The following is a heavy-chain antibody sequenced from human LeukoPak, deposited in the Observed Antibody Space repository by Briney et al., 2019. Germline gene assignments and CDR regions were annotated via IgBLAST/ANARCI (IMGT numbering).Heavy chain of an antibody. CDR3: ARDRAVTTSLFFLGYYMDV. D-gene: IGHD4-11*01. V-gene: IGHV1-2*02. J-gene: IGHJ6*03. Sequence: ASVKVSCKASGYTFTGYYMHWVRQAPGQGLEWMGWINPNSGGTNYAQKFQGRVTMTRDTSISTAYMELSRLRSDDTAVYYCARDRAVTTSLFFLGYYMDVCGKGTTVTVSS. CDR2: INPNSGGT. CDR1: GYTFTGYY.